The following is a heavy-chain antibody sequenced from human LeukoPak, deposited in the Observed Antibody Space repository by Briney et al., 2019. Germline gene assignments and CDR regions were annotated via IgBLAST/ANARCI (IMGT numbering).Heavy chain of an antibody. J-gene: IGHJ4*02. Sequence: GASVKVSCKASGYTFTSYCMHWVRQAPGQGLEWMGIINPSGGSTSYAQKFQGRVTMTRDTSTSTVYMELSSLRSEDTAVYYCARVQYVAALYYWGQGTLVTVSS. CDR1: GYTFTSYC. V-gene: IGHV1-46*01. CDR3: ARVQYVAALYY. D-gene: IGHD6-19*01. CDR2: INPSGGST.